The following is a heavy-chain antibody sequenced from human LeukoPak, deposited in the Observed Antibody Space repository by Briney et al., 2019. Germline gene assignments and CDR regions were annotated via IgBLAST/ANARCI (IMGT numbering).Heavy chain of an antibody. Sequence: PSETLSLTCAVSGGSFSGYYWGWIRQPPGKGLEWIGEINHDGRINYHSSLKSRLTISVDTTKNQFSLKLISVTAADTAVYYCARNRGTFVELMFDIWGLGTMVTVSS. CDR3: ARNRGTFVELMFDI. CDR1: GGSFSGYY. D-gene: IGHD1-1*01. V-gene: IGHV4-34*01. J-gene: IGHJ3*02. CDR2: INHDGRI.